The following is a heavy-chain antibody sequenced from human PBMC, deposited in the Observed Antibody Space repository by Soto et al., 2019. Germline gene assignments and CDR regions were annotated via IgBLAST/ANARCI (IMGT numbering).Heavy chain of an antibody. Sequence: QARLVESGGGVVQPGRSLRLSCEASGLTFSAYGMHWVRQAPGKGLEWVATISYDGSKKYFGDSVKGRFTISRDNSKSTLYLEMNSLRTEDTAVYYCAKASNCNKGRCSLGLIGDRAFDIWGQGTMVTVSS. CDR2: ISYDGSKK. D-gene: IGHD2-8*01. V-gene: IGHV3-30*18. J-gene: IGHJ3*02. CDR3: AKASNCNKGRCSLGLIGDRAFDI. CDR1: GLTFSAYG.